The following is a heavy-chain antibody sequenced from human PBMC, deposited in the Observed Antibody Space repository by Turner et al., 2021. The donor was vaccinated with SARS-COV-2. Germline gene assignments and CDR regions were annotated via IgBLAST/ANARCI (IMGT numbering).Heavy chain of an antibody. CDR2: FDPEDGET. Sequence: QVQLVQSGAEVKKPGASGKVPCKVSGYTLIELSMHWVRQAPGKGLEWMGGFDPEDGETIYAQKFQGRVTMTEDTSTDTAYMELSSLRSEDTAVYYCATAPPYCTNGVCPNWFDPWGQGTLVTVSS. J-gene: IGHJ5*02. V-gene: IGHV1-24*01. CDR3: ATAPPYCTNGVCPNWFDP. CDR1: GYTLIELS. D-gene: IGHD2-8*01.